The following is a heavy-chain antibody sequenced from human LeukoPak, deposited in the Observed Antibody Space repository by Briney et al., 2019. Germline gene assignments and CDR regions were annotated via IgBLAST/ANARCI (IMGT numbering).Heavy chain of an antibody. D-gene: IGHD1-26*01. V-gene: IGHV4-4*07. CDR1: GASISTDY. Sequence: SETLSATCSVSGASISTDYWSWVRQPAGKGLEWIGRIYTGGTAKYNSSLKSRVTILVDRSKNQFSLKVTSVTAADTAVYYCARVIAGAAGFWHDPWGRGTLVTVSA. J-gene: IGHJ5*02. CDR3: ARVIAGAAGFWHDP. CDR2: IYTGGTA.